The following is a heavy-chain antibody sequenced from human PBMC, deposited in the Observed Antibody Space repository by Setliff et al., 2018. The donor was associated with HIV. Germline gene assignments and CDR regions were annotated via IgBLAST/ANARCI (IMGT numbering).Heavy chain of an antibody. Sequence: GASVKVSCKASGYTFTSYYIHWVRQAPGQGLEWMGIINPAGNPTSYAQKFQGRVTMTTDTSTSTAYMGLRSLRSDDTAVYYCARGMDYYDTSGYYQYYFDYWGQGTLVTVSS. V-gene: IGHV1-46*01. CDR3: ARGMDYYDTSGYYQYYFDY. CDR2: INPAGNPT. D-gene: IGHD3-22*01. J-gene: IGHJ4*02. CDR1: GYTFTSYY.